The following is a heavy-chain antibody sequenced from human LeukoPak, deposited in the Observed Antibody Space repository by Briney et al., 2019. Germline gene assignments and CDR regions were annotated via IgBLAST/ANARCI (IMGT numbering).Heavy chain of an antibody. V-gene: IGHV3-53*01. CDR3: ARVLIVPAALTEYYYGMDV. CDR1: GFTVSSNY. J-gene: IGHJ6*02. D-gene: IGHD2-2*01. CDR2: IYSGGST. Sequence: PGGSLRLSCAASGFTVSSNYMSWVRQAPGQGLERVSVIYSGGSTYYADSVKGRFTISRDNSKNTLYLQMHSLRAEDTAVYYCARVLIVPAALTEYYYGMDVWGQGTTVTVSS.